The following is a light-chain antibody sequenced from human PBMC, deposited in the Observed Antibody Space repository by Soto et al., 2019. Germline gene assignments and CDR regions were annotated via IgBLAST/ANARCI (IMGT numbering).Light chain of an antibody. V-gene: IGKV3D-15*01. CDR3: QQYNNWPYT. J-gene: IGKJ2*01. CDR2: GAS. CDR1: QSVSSN. Sequence: EIVMTQSPATLSVSPGERATLSCRASQSVSSNLAWYQQKPGQAPRLLIYGASIRATGITARFSGSGSGTEFTLTISSLQSEDFAVYYCQQYNNWPYTFGQGTKLEIK.